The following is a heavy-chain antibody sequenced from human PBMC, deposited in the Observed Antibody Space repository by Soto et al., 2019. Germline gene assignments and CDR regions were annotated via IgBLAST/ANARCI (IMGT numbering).Heavy chain of an antibody. CDR2: INPNSGGT. V-gene: IGHV1-2*04. D-gene: IGHD1-26*01. CDR1: GYTFTGYY. CDR3: ARDFGGSYLINWFDP. Sequence: ALVKVSCKASGYTFTGYYMHWVRQAPGQGLEWMGWINPNSGGTNYAQKFQGWVTMTRDTSISTAYMELSRLRSDDTAVYYCARDFGGSYLINWFDPWGQGTLVTVSS. J-gene: IGHJ5*02.